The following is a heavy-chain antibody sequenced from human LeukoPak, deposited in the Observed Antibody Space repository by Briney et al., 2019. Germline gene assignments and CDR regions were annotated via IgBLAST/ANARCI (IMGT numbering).Heavy chain of an antibody. CDR3: ARAKYCSGGTCYAEY. V-gene: IGHV5-51*01. CDR1: GYRFSSYW. J-gene: IGHJ4*02. CDR2: IYPGDSDT. Sequence: GESLKISCQGSGYRFSSYWIAWVRQMPGKGLEWMGIIYPGDSDTRYSPSFQGQVTISADKSISTTYLQWSSLKASDTAMYYCARAKYCSGGTCYAEYWGQGTLVTVSS. D-gene: IGHD2-15*01.